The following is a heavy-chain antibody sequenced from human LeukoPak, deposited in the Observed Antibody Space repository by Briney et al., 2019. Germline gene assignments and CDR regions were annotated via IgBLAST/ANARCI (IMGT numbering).Heavy chain of an antibody. Sequence: GGSLRLSCAASGFVFSNYAMNWVRQAPGKGLEWVSGISHSGGTTYYADSVKGRFTISRDNSKNTLYLQMNSLRAEDTAVYYCGRDPNGDYIGAFDMWGQGTVVTVSS. J-gene: IGHJ3*02. CDR1: GFVFSNYA. CDR2: ISHSGGTT. CDR3: GRDPNGDYIGAFDM. D-gene: IGHD4-17*01. V-gene: IGHV3-23*01.